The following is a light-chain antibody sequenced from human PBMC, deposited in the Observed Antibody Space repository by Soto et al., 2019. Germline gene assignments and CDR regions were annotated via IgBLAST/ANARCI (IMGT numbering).Light chain of an antibody. V-gene: IGLV1-44*01. J-gene: IGLJ2*01. Sequence: QAVVTQPPSASGTPGQRVTISCSRSSSNVVGNAVNWYQVLPGTAPKLLMYSDNQRPSGVPDRFSGSKSGTSASLVISGLLSVDEADYFCAAWDGSQVVFGGGTKLTVL. CDR1: SSNVVGNA. CDR3: AAWDGSQVV. CDR2: SDN.